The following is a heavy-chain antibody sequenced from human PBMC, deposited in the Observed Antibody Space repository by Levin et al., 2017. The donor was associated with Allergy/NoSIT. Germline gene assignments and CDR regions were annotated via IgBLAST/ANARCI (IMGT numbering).Heavy chain of an antibody. V-gene: IGHV4-34*01. Sequence: SCAVYGGSFSGYYWSWIRQPPGKGLEWIGEINHSGSTNYNPSLKSRVTISVDTSKNQFSLKLSSVTAADTAVYYCARGGDVVVVAAKGFDYWGQGTLVTVSS. CDR2: INHSGST. CDR3: ARGGDVVVVAAKGFDY. CDR1: GGSFSGYY. D-gene: IGHD2-15*01. J-gene: IGHJ4*02.